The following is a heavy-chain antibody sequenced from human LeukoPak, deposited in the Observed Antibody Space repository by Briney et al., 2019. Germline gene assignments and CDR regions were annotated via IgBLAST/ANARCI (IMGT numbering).Heavy chain of an antibody. J-gene: IGHJ4*02. V-gene: IGHV1-2*02. CDR2: INPNSGGT. CDR3: AREWGEGDYYGSEQGY. Sequence: GASVKVSCKASGYTFTGYYMHWVRQAPGQGVEWMGWINPNSGGTNYAQKFQGRVTMTRDTSISTAYMELSRLRSDDTAVYYCAREWGEGDYYGSEQGYWGQGTLVTVSS. CDR1: GYTFTGYY. D-gene: IGHD3-10*01.